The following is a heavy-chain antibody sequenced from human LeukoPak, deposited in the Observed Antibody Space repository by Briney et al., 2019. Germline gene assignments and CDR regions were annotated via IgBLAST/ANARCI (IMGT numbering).Heavy chain of an antibody. CDR2: IYSGGST. Sequence: GGSLRLSCAASGFTVSGNYMSWVRQAPGKGLEWVSVIYSGGSTYYADSVKGRFTISRDNSKNTLYLQMNSLRAEDTAVYYCAKVWFGEKVDYMDVWGKGTTVTISS. V-gene: IGHV3-66*01. CDR3: AKVWFGEKVDYMDV. CDR1: GFTVSGNY. D-gene: IGHD3-10*01. J-gene: IGHJ6*03.